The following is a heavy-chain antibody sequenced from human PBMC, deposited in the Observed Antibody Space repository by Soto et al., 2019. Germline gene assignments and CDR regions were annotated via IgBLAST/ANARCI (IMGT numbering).Heavy chain of an antibody. D-gene: IGHD3-10*01. V-gene: IGHV3-23*01. J-gene: IGHJ6*02. CDR1: GFTFSSYA. Sequence: EVQLLESGGGLVQPGGSLRLSCAASGFTFSSYAMSWVRQAPGKGLEWVSAISGSGGSTYYADSVKGRFTISRDNSKNTLYLQMNSLRAEDTAVYYCAKWVDGSRYYYYGMDVWGQGTTVTVSS. CDR3: AKWVDGSRYYYYGMDV. CDR2: ISGSGGST.